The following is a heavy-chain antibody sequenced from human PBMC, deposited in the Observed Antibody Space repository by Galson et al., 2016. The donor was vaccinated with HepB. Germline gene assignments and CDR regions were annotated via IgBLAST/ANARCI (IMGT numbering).Heavy chain of an antibody. CDR1: GFTFSSYG. Sequence: SLRLSCAASGFTFSSYGMTWVRQAPGKGLEVVSGISRSGDSTDYADSVKGRFTISRDNSKNTLSLQMNSLTADDTAIYYCVQGSTAPAVWGKGTTVTVSS. D-gene: IGHD1-26*01. V-gene: IGHV3-23*01. CDR2: ISRSGDST. J-gene: IGHJ6*04. CDR3: VQGSTAPAV.